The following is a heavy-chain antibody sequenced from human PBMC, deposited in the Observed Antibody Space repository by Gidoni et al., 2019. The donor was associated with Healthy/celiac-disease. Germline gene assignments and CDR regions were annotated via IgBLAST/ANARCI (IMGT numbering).Heavy chain of an antibody. CDR2: ISGSGGST. CDR3: AKNTPSPRIAAPSMDV. D-gene: IGHD6-6*01. CDR1: GFTFSSYA. V-gene: IGHV3-23*01. J-gene: IGHJ6*02. Sequence: EVQLLESGGGLVQPGGSLSLSCAASGFTFSSYAMSWVRQAPGKGLEWVAAISGSGGSTYYADSVKGRFTISRDNSKNTLYLQMNSLRAEDTAVYYCAKNTPSPRIAAPSMDVWGQGTTVTVSS.